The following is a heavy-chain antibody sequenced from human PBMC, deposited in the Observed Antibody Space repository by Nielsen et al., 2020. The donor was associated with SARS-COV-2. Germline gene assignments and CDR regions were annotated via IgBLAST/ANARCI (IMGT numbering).Heavy chain of an antibody. CDR2: ISWNSGSI. J-gene: IGHJ6*02. Sequence: GGSLRLSCAASGFTFDDYAMHWVRQAPGKGLEWVSGISWNSGSIGYADSVKGRFTISRDNAKNSLYLQMNSLRAEDTALYYCANSVHYYGSGSYHYGMDVWGQGTTVTVSS. CDR1: GFTFDDYA. CDR3: ANSVHYYGSGSYHYGMDV. D-gene: IGHD3-10*01. V-gene: IGHV3-9*01.